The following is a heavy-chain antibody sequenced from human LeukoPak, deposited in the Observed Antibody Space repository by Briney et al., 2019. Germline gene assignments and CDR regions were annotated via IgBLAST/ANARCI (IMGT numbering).Heavy chain of an antibody. CDR1: GFTFSSYA. CDR3: ARVSSGWYYFDY. CDR2: ISYDGSNK. J-gene: IGHJ4*02. Sequence: GGSLRLSCAASGFTFSSYAMHWVRQAPGKGLEWVAVISYDGSNKYYADSVKGRFTISRDNSKNTLYLQMNSLRAEDMAVYYCARVSSGWYYFDYWGQGTLVTVSP. V-gene: IGHV3-30*04. D-gene: IGHD6-19*01.